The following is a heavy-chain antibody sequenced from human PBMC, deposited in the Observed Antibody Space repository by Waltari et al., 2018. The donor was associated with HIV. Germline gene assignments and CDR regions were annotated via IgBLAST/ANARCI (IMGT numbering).Heavy chain of an antibody. Sequence: EVQLVESGGGVVRPGGSLRLSCTASGFNFDDYGMSWVRQAPGKGVELVSGINWNGGSTGYADSVKCRFTISRDNAKNSLYLQMNSLRAEDTALYYCARDYGSGSYYNYWGQGTLVTVSS. V-gene: IGHV3-20*04. D-gene: IGHD3-10*01. J-gene: IGHJ4*02. CDR2: INWNGGST. CDR3: ARDYGSGSYYNY. CDR1: GFNFDDYG.